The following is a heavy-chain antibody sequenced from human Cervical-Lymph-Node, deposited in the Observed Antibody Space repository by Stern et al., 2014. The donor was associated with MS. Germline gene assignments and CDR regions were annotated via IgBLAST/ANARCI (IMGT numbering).Heavy chain of an antibody. CDR1: GFTFDDYA. V-gene: IGHV3-9*01. CDR2: ISWNSGSI. J-gene: IGHJ5*02. D-gene: IGHD2-15*01. Sequence: EVQPLESGGGLVQPGRSLRLSCAASGFTFDDYAMHWVRQAPGKGLEWVSGISWNSGSIGYADSVKGRFPISRDNAKNSLYLQMNSLRAEDTALYYCAKDYCSGGSCYSGWFDPWGQGTLVTVSS. CDR3: AKDYCSGGSCYSGWFDP.